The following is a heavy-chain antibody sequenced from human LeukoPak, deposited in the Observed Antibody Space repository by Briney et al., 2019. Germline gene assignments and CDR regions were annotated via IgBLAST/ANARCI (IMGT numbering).Heavy chain of an antibody. V-gene: IGHV3-49*04. D-gene: IGHD4-23*01. Sequence: PGRPLRLSCTASGFIIGDYAMSWVRQAPGKGLEWVGFIRSKAYGGTTEYAASVKGRFTISRDDSKSIAYLQMHSLKTEDTAVYYCTRDLLYGGNSPFDYWGQGTLVTVSS. CDR3: TRDLLYGGNSPFDY. CDR2: IRSKAYGGTT. J-gene: IGHJ4*02. CDR1: GFIIGDYA.